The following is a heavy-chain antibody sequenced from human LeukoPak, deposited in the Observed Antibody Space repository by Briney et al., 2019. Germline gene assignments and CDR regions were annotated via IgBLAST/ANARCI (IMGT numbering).Heavy chain of an antibody. Sequence: GGSLRLSCAASGFTFSSYAMSWARQAPGKGLEWVSAISGSGGSTYYADSVKGRFTNSRDNAKNSLYLQMNRLRAEDTAMYYCANIAARQITDYWGQGTLVTVSS. V-gene: IGHV3-23*01. J-gene: IGHJ4*02. CDR3: ANIAARQITDY. CDR1: GFTFSSYA. CDR2: ISGSGGST. D-gene: IGHD6-6*01.